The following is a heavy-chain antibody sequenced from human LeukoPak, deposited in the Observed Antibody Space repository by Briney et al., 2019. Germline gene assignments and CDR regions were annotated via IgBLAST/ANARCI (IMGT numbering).Heavy chain of an antibody. Sequence: GGSLRLSCTAAGFIFSGSWMAWIRQAPGKGLEWVAIIKKDGSEKYYVGSMKGRFTISRDNAKNSLFLQMNSLRAEDTAIYYCTTDTWYSAGHWGQGTLVTVSS. V-gene: IGHV3-7*03. CDR3: TTDTWYSAGH. CDR2: IKKDGSEK. D-gene: IGHD2-15*01. CDR1: GFIFSGSW. J-gene: IGHJ4*02.